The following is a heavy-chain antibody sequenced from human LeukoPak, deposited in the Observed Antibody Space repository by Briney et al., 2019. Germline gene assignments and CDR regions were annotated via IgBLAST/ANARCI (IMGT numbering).Heavy chain of an antibody. J-gene: IGHJ4*02. D-gene: IGHD5-24*01. CDR2: INSDGSST. CDR1: GLTVSSYW. CDR3: ARGPQQLRDGYNSDY. Sequence: HPGGSLRLSCAASGLTVSSYWMHWVRQAPGKGLVWVSRINSDGSSTIYADSVKGRFTISRDNAKNTLYLQMNSLRAEDTAVYYCARGPQQLRDGYNSDYWGQGTLVTVSS. V-gene: IGHV3-74*01.